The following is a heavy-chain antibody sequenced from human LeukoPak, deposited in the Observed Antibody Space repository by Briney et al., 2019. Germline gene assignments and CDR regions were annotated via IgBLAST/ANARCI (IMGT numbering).Heavy chain of an antibody. J-gene: IGHJ4*02. CDR1: GGSISSYY. CDR2: IKSKTDGGTI. CDR3: TTVNY. Sequence: SSETLSLTCTVSGGSISSYYWSWVRQAPGKGLEWVGRIKSKTDGGTIAYAAPVKGRFTISRDDSKSTLYLQMNSLKTEDTAVYYCTTVNYWGQGTLVTVSS. V-gene: IGHV3-15*01.